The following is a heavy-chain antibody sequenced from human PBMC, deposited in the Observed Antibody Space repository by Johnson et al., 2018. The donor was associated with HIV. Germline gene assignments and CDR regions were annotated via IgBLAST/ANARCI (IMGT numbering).Heavy chain of an antibody. CDR2: IRSKAYGGTT. J-gene: IGHJ3*02. CDR3: TRDGYHNGGDDAFDI. V-gene: IGHV3-49*04. D-gene: IGHD5-12*01. CDR1: GFTFGDYA. Sequence: MLLVESGGGLVQPGRSLRLSCTASGFTFGDYAMSWVRQAPGKGLEWVGFIRSKAYGGTTEYAASVKGRFTISRDDSKSIAYLQMNSLKTEDTAVYYCTRDGYHNGGDDAFDIWGQGTMVTVSS.